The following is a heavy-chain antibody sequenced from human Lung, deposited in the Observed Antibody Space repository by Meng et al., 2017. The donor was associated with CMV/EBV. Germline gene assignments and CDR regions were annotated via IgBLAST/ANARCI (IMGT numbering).Heavy chain of an antibody. V-gene: IGHV1-18*01. CDR2: ISAYTGNT. J-gene: IGHJ4*02. Sequence: SVXVSCKASGYIFANYGITWVRQAPGQGLEWVGWISAYTGNTDYAHKLQGRVTLTTDASTSTAYMELRSLRYDDTAVYYCAREFPMGGDLYYWGQGSLVTVSS. D-gene: IGHD3-16*01. CDR1: GYIFANYG. CDR3: AREFPMGGDLYY.